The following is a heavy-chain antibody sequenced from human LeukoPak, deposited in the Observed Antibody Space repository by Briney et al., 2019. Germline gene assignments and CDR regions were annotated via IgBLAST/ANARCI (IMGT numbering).Heavy chain of an antibody. D-gene: IGHD6-19*01. CDR1: GGSISNYY. V-gene: IGHV4-59*08. Sequence: SETLSLTCTVSGGSISNYYWSWIRQPPGKGLEWIGYIYYTGSTNYSPSLRSRVTISVDTSKNQFSLKLSSVTAADTAVYFCARSPLAVAGDYWGQGTLVTVSS. CDR3: ARSPLAVAGDY. CDR2: IYYTGST. J-gene: IGHJ4*02.